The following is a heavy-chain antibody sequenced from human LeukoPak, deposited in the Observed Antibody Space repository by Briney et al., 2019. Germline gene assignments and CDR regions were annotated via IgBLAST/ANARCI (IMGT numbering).Heavy chain of an antibody. CDR2: VSTGSNYI. CDR3: ASTAGLSYYDFWSGSVPLDY. J-gene: IGHJ4*02. Sequence: PGGSLRLSCTASGFTFSSYSLSWVRQAPGKGLEWVSSVSTGSNYIYYADSVKGRFTISRDNAKNSLYLQMSSLRAEDTAVYYCASTAGLSYYDFWSGSVPLDYWGQGTLVTVSS. D-gene: IGHD3-3*01. V-gene: IGHV3-21*01. CDR1: GFTFSSYS.